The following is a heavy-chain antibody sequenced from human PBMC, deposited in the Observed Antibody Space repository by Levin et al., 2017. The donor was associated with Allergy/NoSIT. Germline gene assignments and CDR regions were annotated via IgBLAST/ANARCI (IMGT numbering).Heavy chain of an antibody. V-gene: IGHV3-30-3*01. CDR3: ARDPDCTNGVCYPGVGYFDL. Sequence: GESLKISCAASGFTFSSYAMHWVRQAPGKGLEWVAVISYDGSNKYYADSVKGRFTISRDNSKNTLYLQMNSLRAEDTAVYYCARDPDCTNGVCYPGVGYFDLWGRGTLVTVSS. J-gene: IGHJ2*01. D-gene: IGHD2-8*01. CDR2: ISYDGSNK. CDR1: GFTFSSYA.